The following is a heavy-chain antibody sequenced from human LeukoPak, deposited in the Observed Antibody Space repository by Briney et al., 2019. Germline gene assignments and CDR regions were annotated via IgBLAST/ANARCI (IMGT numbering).Heavy chain of an antibody. V-gene: IGHV4-59*01. D-gene: IGHD3-10*01. CDR3: ARSSPYGSGKTWFDP. Sequence: SETLSLTCTVSGGSISSYYWSWIRQPPGKGLEWIGYIYYSGSTNYNPSLKSRVAISVDTSKNQFSLKLSSVTAADTAVYYCARSSPYGSGKTWFDPWGQGTLVTVSS. CDR1: GGSISSYY. J-gene: IGHJ5*02. CDR2: IYYSGST.